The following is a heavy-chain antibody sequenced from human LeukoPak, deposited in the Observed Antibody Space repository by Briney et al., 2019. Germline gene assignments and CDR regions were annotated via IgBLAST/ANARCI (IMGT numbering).Heavy chain of an antibody. Sequence: GGSLRLSCAASGFTFSSYAMSWVRQAPGKGLEWVSAISGSGGSTYYADSVKGRFTISRDNSKNTLYLQMSSLRAEDTAVYYCARGGEYYYYMDVWGKGTTVTISS. D-gene: IGHD5-12*01. J-gene: IGHJ6*03. CDR3: ARGGEYYYYMDV. CDR1: GFTFSSYA. CDR2: ISGSGGST. V-gene: IGHV3-23*01.